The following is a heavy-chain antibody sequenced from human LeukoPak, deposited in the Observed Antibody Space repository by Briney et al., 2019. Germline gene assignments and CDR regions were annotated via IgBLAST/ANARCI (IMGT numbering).Heavy chain of an antibody. CDR2: IKQDGSEK. CDR3: AKDRHRYCSSTSCYRDYFDY. CDR1: GFNFGEFW. V-gene: IGHV3-7*03. Sequence: GGSLRLSCEASGFNFGEFWMAWVRQTPGKGLEWVANIKQDGSEKYYVDSVKGRFTISRDNAKNSLYLQMNSLRAEDTAVYYCAKDRHRYCSSTSCYRDYFDYWGQGTLVTVSS. D-gene: IGHD2-2*01. J-gene: IGHJ4*02.